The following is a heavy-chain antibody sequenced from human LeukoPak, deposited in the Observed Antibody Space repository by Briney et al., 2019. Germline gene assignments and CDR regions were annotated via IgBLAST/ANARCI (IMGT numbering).Heavy chain of an antibody. D-gene: IGHD1-26*01. CDR3: ARDSMVGALY. Sequence: PGGSLRLSCAASGFTFSSYEMNWVRQAPGKGLEWVSYISSSGSTIYYADSVKGRFTISRDNAKNSLYLQMNSLRAEDTAVHYCARDSMVGALYWGQGTLVTVSS. V-gene: IGHV3-48*03. CDR2: ISSSGSTI. CDR1: GFTFSSYE. J-gene: IGHJ4*02.